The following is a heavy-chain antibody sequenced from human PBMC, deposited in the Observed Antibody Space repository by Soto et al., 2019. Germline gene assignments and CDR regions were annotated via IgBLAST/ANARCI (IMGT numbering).Heavy chain of an antibody. Sequence: SETLSLTCTVSGGSISSGDYYWSWIRQPPGKGLEWIGYIYYSGSTYYNPSLKSRVTISVDTSKNQFSLKLSSVTAADTAVYYCARDHDSSSWYWFDPWGQGTLVTVSS. CDR1: GGSISSGDYY. D-gene: IGHD6-13*01. V-gene: IGHV4-30-4*01. J-gene: IGHJ5*02. CDR2: IYYSGST. CDR3: ARDHDSSSWYWFDP.